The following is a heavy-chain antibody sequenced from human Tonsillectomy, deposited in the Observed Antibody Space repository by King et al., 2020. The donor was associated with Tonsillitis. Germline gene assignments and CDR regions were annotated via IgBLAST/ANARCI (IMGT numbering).Heavy chain of an antibody. CDR2: ISSNGGST. CDR1: GFTFSSYA. CDR3: ARGGLADY. V-gene: IGHV3-64*01. Sequence: VQLVESGGGLVQPGGSLRLSCAASGFTFSSYAMHWVRQAPGKGLEYVSAISSNGGSTSYANSVRGRFTISRDNSKNTLYLQMGSLRAEDMAVYYCARGGLADYWGQGTLVTVSS. J-gene: IGHJ4*02. D-gene: IGHD3-16*01.